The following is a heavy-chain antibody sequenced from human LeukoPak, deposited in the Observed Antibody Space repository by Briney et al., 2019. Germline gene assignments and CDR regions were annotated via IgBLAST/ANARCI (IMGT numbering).Heavy chain of an antibody. Sequence: SETLSLTCAVYGGSFRGYYWSWIRQPPGKGLEWIGEINHSASTNYSPSLKSRVTISVDTSKNQFSLKLSSVTAADTAVYYCASGGSYSVYGIDYWGQGTLVTVSS. V-gene: IGHV4-34*01. CDR3: ASGGSYSVYGIDY. CDR2: INHSAST. D-gene: IGHD1-26*01. J-gene: IGHJ4*02. CDR1: GGSFRGYY.